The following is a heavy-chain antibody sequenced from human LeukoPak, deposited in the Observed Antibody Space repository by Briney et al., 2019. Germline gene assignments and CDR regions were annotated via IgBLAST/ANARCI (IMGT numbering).Heavy chain of an antibody. CDR1: GYSFNTYW. D-gene: IGHD2-21*02. J-gene: IGHJ4*02. Sequence: GESLMISCKGSGYSFNTYWIAWVRQLPGKGLEWMGMIFPGESNIRYSPSLQGQVTISADKSTGTAYLQWTSLKASDGAMYYCARQGTAPFDYWGQGTLVTVSS. CDR2: IFPGESNI. V-gene: IGHV5-51*01. CDR3: ARQGTAPFDY.